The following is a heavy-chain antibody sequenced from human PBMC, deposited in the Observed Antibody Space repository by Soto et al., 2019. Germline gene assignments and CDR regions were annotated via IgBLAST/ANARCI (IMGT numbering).Heavy chain of an antibody. CDR1: GFTFSSYW. CDR3: VRPPFPHIVVQTSTPAS. CDR2: IQQDGSEK. Sequence: EVQLVESGGGLVQPGGSLRLSCVASGFTFSSYWMSWVRQAPGKGLEWVANIQQDGSEKNDVASVKGRFTISRDNAKTSLYLHMYGLRAADTAVYYCVRPPFPHIVVQTSTPASWGQGTMVTVSS. D-gene: IGHD2-21*01. J-gene: IGHJ3*01. V-gene: IGHV3-7*01.